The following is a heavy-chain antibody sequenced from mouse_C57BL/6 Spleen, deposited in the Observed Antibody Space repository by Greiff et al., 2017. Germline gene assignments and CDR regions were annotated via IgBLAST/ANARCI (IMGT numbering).Heavy chain of an antibody. Sequence: VQLQQSGAELARPGASVKMSCKASGYTFTSYTMHWVKQRPGQGLEWIGYINPSSGYTKYNQKFKDKATLTADKSSSIAYMQLSSLTSEDSAVYYCARSEASNYLDYWGQGTTLTVSS. CDR1: GYTFTSYT. CDR2: INPSSGYT. V-gene: IGHV1-4*01. CDR3: ARSEASNYLDY. D-gene: IGHD2-10*02. J-gene: IGHJ2*01.